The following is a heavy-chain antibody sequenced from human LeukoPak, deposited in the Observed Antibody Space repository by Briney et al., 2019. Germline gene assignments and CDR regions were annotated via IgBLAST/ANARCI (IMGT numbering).Heavy chain of an antibody. V-gene: IGHV4-34*01. D-gene: IGHD3-9*01. CDR1: GGSFSGYY. Sequence: KSSETLSLTRAVYGGSFSGYYWSWIRQPPGKGLEWIGEINHSGSTNYNPSLKSRVTISVDKSKNQFSLKLSSVTAADTAVYYCARGEFDGGVYFDHWGQGTLVTVSS. CDR3: ARGEFDGGVYFDH. CDR2: INHSGST. J-gene: IGHJ4*02.